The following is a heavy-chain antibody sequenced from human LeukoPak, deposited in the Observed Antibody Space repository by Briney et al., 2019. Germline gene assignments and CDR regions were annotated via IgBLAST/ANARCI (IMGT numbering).Heavy chain of an antibody. D-gene: IGHD5/OR15-5a*01. J-gene: IGHJ6*02. V-gene: IGHV1-8*02. CDR1: GYTFTGYG. CDR3: ARHLRWNYGMDV. CDR2: MNPNSGNT. Sequence: ASVKVSCKASGYTFTGYGISWVRQAPGQGLEWMGWMNPNSGNTGYAQKFQGRVTMTRNTSISTAYMELSSLRSEDTAVYYCARHLRWNYGMDVWGQGTTVTVSS.